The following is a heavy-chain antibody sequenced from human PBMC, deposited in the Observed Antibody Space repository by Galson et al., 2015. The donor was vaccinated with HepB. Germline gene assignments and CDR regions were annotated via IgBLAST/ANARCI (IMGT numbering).Heavy chain of an antibody. CDR1: GFSFTTYN. CDR2: ISGDGKTT. Sequence: LRLSCAASGFSFTTYNMHWVRQGPVKGLEWLAIISGDGKTTFYADSVRGRFTISRDNSKNTLFLQMHSLRPEDTAVYYCARDFNWNYDYWGRGTLVTVSS. CDR3: ARDFNWNYDY. D-gene: IGHD1-1*01. V-gene: IGHV3-30*04. J-gene: IGHJ4*02.